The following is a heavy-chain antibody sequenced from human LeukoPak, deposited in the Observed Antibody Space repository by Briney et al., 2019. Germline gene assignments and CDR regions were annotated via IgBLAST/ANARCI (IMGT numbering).Heavy chain of an antibody. CDR2: IYTSGST. J-gene: IGHJ1*01. CDR3: ASSPPYSSGWYNLEYFQH. CDR1: GGSISSYY. D-gene: IGHD6-19*01. V-gene: IGHV4-4*07. Sequence: SETLSLTCTVSGGSISSYYWSWIRQPAGKGLEWIGRIYTSGSTNYNPSLKSRVTMSVDTSKNQFSLKLSSVTAADTAVYYCASSPPYSSGWYNLEYFQHWGQGTLVIVSS.